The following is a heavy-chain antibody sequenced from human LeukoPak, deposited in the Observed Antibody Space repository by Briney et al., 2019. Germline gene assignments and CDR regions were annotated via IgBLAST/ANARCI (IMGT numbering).Heavy chain of an antibody. V-gene: IGHV4-34*01. CDR1: GGSFSGYY. D-gene: IGHD3-22*01. CDR3: ARTAYYYDSSGYYYFDY. J-gene: IGHJ4*02. Sequence: PSETLSLTCAVYGGSFSGYYWSWIRQPPGKGLEWIGEINHSGSTNYNPSLKSRVTISVDKSKNQFSLKLSSVTAADTAVYYCARTAYYYDSSGYYYFDYWGQGTLVTVSS. CDR2: INHSGST.